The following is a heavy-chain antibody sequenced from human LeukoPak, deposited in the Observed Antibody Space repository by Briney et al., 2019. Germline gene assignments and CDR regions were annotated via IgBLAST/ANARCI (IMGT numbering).Heavy chain of an antibody. CDR1: GFTFSSYA. V-gene: IGHV3-30*04. CDR3: ARDLSSGWYSYWYYGMDV. J-gene: IGHJ6*02. D-gene: IGHD6-19*01. CDR2: ISYDGSNK. Sequence: GGSLRLSCAASGFTFSSYAMHWVRQAPGKGLEWVAVISYDGSNKYYADSVKGRFTISRDNSKNTLYLQMNSLRAEDTAVYCCARDLSSGWYSYWYYGMDVWGQGTTVTVSS.